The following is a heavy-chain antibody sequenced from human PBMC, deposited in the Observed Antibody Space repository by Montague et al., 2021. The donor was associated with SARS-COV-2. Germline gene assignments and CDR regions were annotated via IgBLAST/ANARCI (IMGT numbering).Heavy chain of an antibody. CDR1: GFTFSSFS. D-gene: IGHD2-8*01. Sequence: SLRLSCAASGFTFSSFSMNWVRQAPGKRLEWVASISSESTYILYAESVRGRFTVSGDNAQNLLFLQMNSLRAEDTALYYCARFETSIFYASGVDVWGQGTTVTVSS. J-gene: IGHJ6*02. CDR2: ISSESTYI. CDR3: ARFETSIFYASGVDV. V-gene: IGHV3-21*01.